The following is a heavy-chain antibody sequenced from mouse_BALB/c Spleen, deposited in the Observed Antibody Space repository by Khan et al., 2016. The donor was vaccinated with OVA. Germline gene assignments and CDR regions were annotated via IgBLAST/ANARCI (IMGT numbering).Heavy chain of an antibody. D-gene: IGHD1-1*01. CDR2: ISYSGNT. V-gene: IGHV3-2*02. Sequence: EVQLQESGPGLVKPSQSLSLTCTVTGYSITSDYAWNWIRQFPGNKLEWMGFISYSGNTNYNPSLKSRISITRDTSKNQFFLQLNSVTTDDTAIYYCARVYGGDFDYWGQGTTLTVSS. J-gene: IGHJ2*01. CDR3: ARVYGGDFDY. CDR1: GYSITSDYA.